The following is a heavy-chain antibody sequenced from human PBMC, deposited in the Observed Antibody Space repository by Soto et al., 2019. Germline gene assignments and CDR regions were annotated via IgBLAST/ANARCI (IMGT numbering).Heavy chain of an antibody. CDR3: AKSYCSSTSCYAGDY. CDR2: ISGSGGST. V-gene: IGHV3-23*01. CDR1: GFTCSSYA. Sequence: PGGSLRLSCAAAGFTCSSYAMSWVRQAPGKGLEWVSAISGSGGSTYYADSVKGRFTISRDNSKNTLYLQMNSLRAEDTAVYYCAKSYCSSTSCYAGDYWGQGTLVTVSS. D-gene: IGHD2-2*01. J-gene: IGHJ4*02.